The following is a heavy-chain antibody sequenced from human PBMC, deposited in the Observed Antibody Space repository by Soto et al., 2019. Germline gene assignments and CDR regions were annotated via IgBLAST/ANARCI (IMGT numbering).Heavy chain of an antibody. CDR2: MNAKSGDT. Sequence: ASVKVSCKASGYTFSDFDINWLRQASGQGPEWMGWMNAKSGDTFFAQRFQGKFNMTWDTSLSTAYMEVGSLTSDDTAMYYCARGNPFNYAGFDVWGQGTTVTVSS. J-gene: IGHJ6*02. CDR1: GYTFSDFD. CDR3: ARGNPFNYAGFDV. D-gene: IGHD3-16*01. V-gene: IGHV1-8*01.